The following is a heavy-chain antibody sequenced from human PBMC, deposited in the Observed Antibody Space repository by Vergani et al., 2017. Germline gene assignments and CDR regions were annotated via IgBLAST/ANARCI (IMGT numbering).Heavy chain of an antibody. CDR2: IRGSGGST. Sequence: EVQLLESGGGLVQPGGSLRLSCAASGFTFSSYAMSWVRQAPGKGLEWVSAIRGSGGSTYYADSVKGRFTISRDNSKNTVYLQMNSLRAGDTAVYYCAKDIAAAGTVDYWGQGTLVTVSS. D-gene: IGHD6-13*01. CDR1: GFTFSSYA. J-gene: IGHJ4*02. CDR3: AKDIAAAGTVDY. V-gene: IGHV3-23*01.